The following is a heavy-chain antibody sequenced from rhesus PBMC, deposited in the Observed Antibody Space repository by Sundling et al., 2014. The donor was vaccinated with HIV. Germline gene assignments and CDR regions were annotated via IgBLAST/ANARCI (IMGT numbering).Heavy chain of an antibody. D-gene: IGHD4-23*01. Sequence: QVHLQESGPGLVKPSETLSLTCAVSGGSISAVYYWAWIRRPPGKGLEWIGGFYGNNHVTNYNPSLKSRVTISEDTSKNHFSLKLTSMTAADTAVYFCAREPDYEYSEPYYWGQGVLVTVSS. CDR1: GGSISAVYY. CDR2: FYGNNHVT. J-gene: IGHJ4*01. V-gene: IGHV4S13*01. CDR3: AREPDYEYSEPYY.